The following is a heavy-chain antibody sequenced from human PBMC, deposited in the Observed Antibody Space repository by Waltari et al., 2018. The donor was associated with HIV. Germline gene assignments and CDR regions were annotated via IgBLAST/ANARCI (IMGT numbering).Heavy chain of an antibody. D-gene: IGHD3-16*01. V-gene: IGHV3-74*01. Sequence: EVQLVEAGGDLVQPGGSLRLSCAASGFNFRGYWMHWIRQIPGKGLGSGSHIRTYGSDTSYLVAVKGRFTRSRDNAKTSRSLQMNSLIVEDTAIYDCTRDLNTYRHEFDYWGQGTLVTAAS. CDR1: GFNFRGYW. CDR2: IRTYGSDT. J-gene: IGHJ4*02. CDR3: TRDLNTYRHEFDY.